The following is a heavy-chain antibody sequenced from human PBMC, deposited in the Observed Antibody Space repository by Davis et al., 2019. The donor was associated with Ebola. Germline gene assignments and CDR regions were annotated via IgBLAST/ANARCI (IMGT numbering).Heavy chain of an antibody. Sequence: GESLKISCAASGFTFSSYSMNWVRQAPGKGLEWVSSVSSYSDYIHYADSVKGRFTISRDNAKNSLYLQMNSLRAEDTAVYYCARRLYCSSTSCYVAHYYYGMDVWGKGTTVTVSS. V-gene: IGHV3-21*01. CDR1: GFTFSSYS. D-gene: IGHD2-2*01. CDR3: ARRLYCSSTSCYVAHYYYGMDV. J-gene: IGHJ6*04. CDR2: VSSYSDYI.